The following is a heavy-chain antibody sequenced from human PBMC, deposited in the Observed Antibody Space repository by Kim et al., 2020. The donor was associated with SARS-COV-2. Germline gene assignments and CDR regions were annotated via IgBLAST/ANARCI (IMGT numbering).Heavy chain of an antibody. CDR2: ISAYNGNT. CDR3: ARRVYSSSWYSGEGWFDP. D-gene: IGHD6-13*01. CDR1: GYTFTSYG. Sequence: ASVKVSCKASGYTFTSYGISWVRQAPGQGLEWMGWISAYNGNTNYAQKLQGRVTMTTDTSTSTAYMELRSLRSDDTAVYYCARRVYSSSWYSGEGWFDPWGQGTLVTVSS. J-gene: IGHJ5*02. V-gene: IGHV1-18*01.